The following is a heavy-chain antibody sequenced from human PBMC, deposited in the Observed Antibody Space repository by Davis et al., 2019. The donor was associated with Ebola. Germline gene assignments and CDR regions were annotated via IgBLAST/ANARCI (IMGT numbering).Heavy chain of an antibody. D-gene: IGHD3-16*02. CDR1: GFTFSSYE. J-gene: IGHJ4*02. CDR3: ARGDRDDYVWGSYRRYFDY. CDR2: ISSSSSTI. Sequence: GESLKISCAASGFTFSSYEMNWVRQAPGKGLEWISYISSSSSTIYYADSVKGRFTISRDNAKNSLYLQMNSLRAEDTAVYYCARGDRDDYVWGSYRRYFDYWGQGTPVTVSS. V-gene: IGHV3-48*03.